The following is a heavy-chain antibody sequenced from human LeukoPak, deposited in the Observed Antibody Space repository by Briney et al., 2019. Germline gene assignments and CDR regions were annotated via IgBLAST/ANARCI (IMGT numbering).Heavy chain of an antibody. J-gene: IGHJ3*02. CDR3: ARHGGTTPEGYRVDAFDI. D-gene: IGHD2-15*01. V-gene: IGHV4-39*01. CDR1: GGSISSSSYY. CDR2: IYYSGST. Sequence: PSETLSLACTVSGGSISSSSYYWGRIRQPPGKGVERIGSIYYSGSTYYNPSLKSRVTISVDTSKNQFSLKLSSVTAADTAVYYCARHGGTTPEGYRVDAFDIWGQGTMVTVSS.